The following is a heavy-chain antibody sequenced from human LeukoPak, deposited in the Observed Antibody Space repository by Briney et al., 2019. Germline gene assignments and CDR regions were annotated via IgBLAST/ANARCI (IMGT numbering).Heavy chain of an antibody. CDR3: ARIHIVGATADY. CDR2: IYSGGST. D-gene: IGHD1-26*01. CDR1: GFTVSSNY. J-gene: IGHJ4*02. Sequence: GGSLRLSCAASGFTVSSNYMSWVRQAPGKGLEWVSVIYSGGSTYYAGSVKGRFTISRDNSKNTLYLQMNSLRAEDTAVYYCARIHIVGATADYWGQGTLVTVSS. V-gene: IGHV3-66*01.